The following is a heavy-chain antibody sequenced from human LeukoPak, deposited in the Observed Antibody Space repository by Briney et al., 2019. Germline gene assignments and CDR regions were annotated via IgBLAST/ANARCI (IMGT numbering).Heavy chain of an antibody. CDR1: GITFRSYG. V-gene: IGHV3-30*02. CDR3: ATDRATQYFDY. J-gene: IGHJ4*02. Sequence: GGSLRLSCVASGITFRSYGMHWVRQAPGKGLEWVAFIWYDGRNKYYADSVKGRFTISRDNSRNTLFLQMNSLRAEDTAVYYCATDRATQYFDYWGQGTLVSVSS. CDR2: IWYDGRNK. D-gene: IGHD2-15*01.